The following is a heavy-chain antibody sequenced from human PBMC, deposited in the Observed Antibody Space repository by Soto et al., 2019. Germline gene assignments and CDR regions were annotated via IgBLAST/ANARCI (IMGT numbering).Heavy chain of an antibody. Sequence: DVQLLDSGGDLVQPGGSLRLSCAASGFIFRNYAMSWVRQSPGKGLEWVPSVTSRGSGTNYADSVKGPFTISRENSMSTLLLQMRSMRAEETAIYYCVKSQASITTFDYWGQGTLVTVSS. D-gene: IGHD3-3*01. CDR3: VKSQASITTFDY. CDR1: GFIFRNYA. CDR2: VTSRGSGT. J-gene: IGHJ4*02. V-gene: IGHV3-23*01.